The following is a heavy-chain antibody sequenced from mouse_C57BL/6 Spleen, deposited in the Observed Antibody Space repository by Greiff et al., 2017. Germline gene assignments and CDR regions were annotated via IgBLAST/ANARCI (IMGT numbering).Heavy chain of an antibody. Sequence: VKLEESGPGLVQPSQSLSITCTVSGFSLTSYGVHWVRQSPGKGLEWLGVIWSGGSTDYNAAFISRLSISKDNSKSQVFFKMNSLQADDTAIYYCARDITTVPHWYFDVWGTGTTVTVSS. J-gene: IGHJ1*03. D-gene: IGHD1-1*01. CDR3: ARDITTVPHWYFDV. V-gene: IGHV2-2*01. CDR2: IWSGGST. CDR1: GFSLTSYG.